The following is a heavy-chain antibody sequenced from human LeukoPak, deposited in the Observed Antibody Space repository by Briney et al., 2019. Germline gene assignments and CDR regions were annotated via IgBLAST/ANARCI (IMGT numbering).Heavy chain of an antibody. CDR1: GYCISSPYY. Sequence: SETLSLTCSVSGYCISSPYYWGWIRQAPGKGLDWIGNIYHNGRTYSNPSLKSRVTISVDTSKNQFSLKLTSVTAADTAVYYCARTTEGGYTYGYFYYYYMDVWGKGTTVTISS. V-gene: IGHV4-38-2*02. D-gene: IGHD5-18*01. CDR3: ARTTEGGYTYGYFYYYYMDV. CDR2: IYHNGRT. J-gene: IGHJ6*03.